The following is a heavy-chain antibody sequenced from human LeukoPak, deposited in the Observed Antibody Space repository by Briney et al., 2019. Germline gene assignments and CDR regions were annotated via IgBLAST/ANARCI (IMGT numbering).Heavy chain of an antibody. Sequence: ASVKVSCKASGYTFTGYYMHWVRQAPGQGLEWMAWINPNSGGTHYAQNFHDRITMTRDTSISTAHMELSRLRSDDTAIYYCARANALYCSSTSCLFDYWGQGTLVTVSS. CDR2: INPNSGGT. V-gene: IGHV1-2*02. CDR1: GYTFTGYY. CDR3: ARANALYCSSTSCLFDY. J-gene: IGHJ4*02. D-gene: IGHD2-2*01.